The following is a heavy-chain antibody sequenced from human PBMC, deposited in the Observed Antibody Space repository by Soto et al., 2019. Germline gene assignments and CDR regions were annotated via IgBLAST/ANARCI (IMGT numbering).Heavy chain of an antibody. CDR1: GESVSSNSAA. V-gene: IGHV6-1*01. CDR3: ASGEGNWFDP. D-gene: IGHD7-27*01. CDR2: TYYRSKWYN. J-gene: IGHJ5*02. Sequence: SQTLSLTCAISGESVSSNSAAWNWIRQSPSRGLEWLGRTYYRSKWYNDYAVSVKRRITINPDTSKNQFSLQLNSVTPEGTAVYYCASGEGNWFDPWGQGTLVTVSS.